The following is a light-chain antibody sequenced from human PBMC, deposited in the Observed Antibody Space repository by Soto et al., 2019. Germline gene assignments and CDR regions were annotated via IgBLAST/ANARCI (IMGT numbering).Light chain of an antibody. CDR2: DAS. CDR3: QQRSNWPPSLT. CDR1: QSVSSY. V-gene: IGKV3-11*01. Sequence: EIVLTQSPATLSLSPGESATLSCRASQSVSSYLAWYQRKPGQAPRLLIYDASNRATGSPARFSGSASGTDFTLTNSSLEPEDFAVYDCQQRSNWPPSLTCGGGTKLEIK. J-gene: IGKJ4*01.